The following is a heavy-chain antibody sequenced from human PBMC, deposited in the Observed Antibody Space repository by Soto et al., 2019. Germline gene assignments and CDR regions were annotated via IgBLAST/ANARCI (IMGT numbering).Heavy chain of an antibody. Sequence: GESLKISCKGSGYSFTSYYIGWVRQMPGKGLEWMGNFYPGNSDTTYSPSFQGQVTISADKSISTAYLQWSSLKASDTAMYYCARRDSVAGRSYFDFWGQGTLVTVS. CDR2: FYPGNSDT. J-gene: IGHJ4*02. D-gene: IGHD6-19*01. CDR1: GYSFTSYY. CDR3: ARRDSVAGRSYFDF. V-gene: IGHV5-51*01.